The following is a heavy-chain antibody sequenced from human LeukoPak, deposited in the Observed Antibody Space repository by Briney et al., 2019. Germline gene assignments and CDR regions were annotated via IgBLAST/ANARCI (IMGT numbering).Heavy chain of an antibody. V-gene: IGHV1-46*01. CDR2: INPSGGTT. D-gene: IGHD3-16*01. J-gene: IGHJ4*02. CDR1: GYTFTDYY. CDR3: ARFAVHRRLEVNGQFGLDY. Sequence: ASVKVSCKASGYTFTDYYMHWVRQAPGQGLEWMGIINPSGGTTNYAQKFQGRITMTRDTSTSTVYMELSSLRSEDTAVYYCARFAVHRRLEVNGQFGLDYWGQGTLVTVSS.